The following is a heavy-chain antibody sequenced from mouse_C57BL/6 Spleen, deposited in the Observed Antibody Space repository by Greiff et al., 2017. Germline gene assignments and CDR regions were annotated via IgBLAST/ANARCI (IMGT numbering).Heavy chain of an antibody. CDR2: IWTGGGA. CDR1: GFSLTSYA. J-gene: IGHJ1*03. V-gene: IGHV2-9-1*01. CDR3: ARNLPSTVVEGYFDV. D-gene: IGHD1-1*01. Sequence: VQLKESGPGLVAPSQSLSITCAVSGFSLTSYAISWVRQPPGKGLEWLGVIWTGGGANYNSALKSRLSISKDNSKSQVFLKMNSLQTEDTARYYCARNLPSTVVEGYFDVWGTGTTVTVSS.